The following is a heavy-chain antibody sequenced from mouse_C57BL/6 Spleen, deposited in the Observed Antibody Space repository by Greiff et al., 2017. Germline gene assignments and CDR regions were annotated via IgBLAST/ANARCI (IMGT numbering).Heavy chain of an antibody. Sequence: EVQLVESGGGLVQPKGSLKLSCAASGFSFNTYAMNWVRQAPGKGLEWVARIRSKSNNYATYYADSVKDRFTISRDDSESMLYLQMNNLKTEDTAMYYCVRHGGNYEGGAMDYWGQGTSVTVSS. V-gene: IGHV10-1*01. J-gene: IGHJ4*01. D-gene: IGHD2-1*01. CDR3: VRHGGNYEGGAMDY. CDR1: GFSFNTYA. CDR2: IRSKSNNYAT.